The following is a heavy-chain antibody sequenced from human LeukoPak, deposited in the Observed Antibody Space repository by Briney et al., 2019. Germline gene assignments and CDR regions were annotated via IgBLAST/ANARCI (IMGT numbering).Heavy chain of an antibody. CDR1: GYTFTGYD. V-gene: IGHV1-8*01. CDR2: MNPNSGNT. J-gene: IGHJ4*02. D-gene: IGHD3-10*01. Sequence: ASVKVSCKASGYTFTGYDINWVRQATGQGLEWMGWMNPNSGNTGYAQKFQGRVTMTRNTSISTAYMELSSLRSEDTAVYYCASGVRGVIKGTYWGQGTLVTVSS. CDR3: ASGVRGVIKGTY.